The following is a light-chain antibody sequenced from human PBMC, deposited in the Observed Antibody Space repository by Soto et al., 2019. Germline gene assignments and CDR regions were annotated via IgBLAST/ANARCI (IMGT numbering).Light chain of an antibody. J-gene: IGLJ3*02. CDR1: SSDVGGYNY. Sequence: QSVLTQPPSASGSPGQSVTISCTGTSSDVGGYNYVSWYQQHPGKAPKLMIYDVTTRPSGVPDRFSGSKSGNTASLTVSGLQAEDEADYYCAAWDDSLNGWVFGGGTKLTVL. CDR3: AAWDDSLNGWV. CDR2: DVT. V-gene: IGLV2-8*01.